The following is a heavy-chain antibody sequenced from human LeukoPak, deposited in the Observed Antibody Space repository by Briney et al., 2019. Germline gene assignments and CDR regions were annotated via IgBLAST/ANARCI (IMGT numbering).Heavy chain of an antibody. Sequence: PGGSLRLSCIASGFSFSGHWMHWVRQAPGKGLVWVSHINSDGSWTSYADSVKGRFAISKDNAKNTVYLQMNSLRAEDTAVYYCVSFYETYWGRGTLVTVSS. CDR3: VSFYETY. CDR1: GFSFSGHW. J-gene: IGHJ4*02. V-gene: IGHV3-74*01. CDR2: INSDGSWT. D-gene: IGHD2/OR15-2a*01.